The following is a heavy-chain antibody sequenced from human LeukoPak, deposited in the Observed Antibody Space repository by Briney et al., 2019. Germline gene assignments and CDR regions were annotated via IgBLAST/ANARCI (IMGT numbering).Heavy chain of an antibody. V-gene: IGHV4-59*08. CDR1: GGSISSYY. D-gene: IGHD4-17*01. Sequence: PSETLSLTCTVSGGSISSYYWSWIRQPPGKGLEWIGYIYYSGSTNYNPSLKSRVTISVDTSKNQFSLKLSSVTAADTAVYYCARHGAWGYGDYGNWFDPWGQGTLVTVSS. CDR3: ARHGAWGYGDYGNWFDP. CDR2: IYYSGST. J-gene: IGHJ5*02.